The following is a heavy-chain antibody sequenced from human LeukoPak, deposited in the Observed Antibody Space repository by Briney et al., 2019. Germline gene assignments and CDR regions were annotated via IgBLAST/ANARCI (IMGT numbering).Heavy chain of an antibody. CDR3: ARSYGYSSSWYGSDWFDP. CDR1: GGSISSGSYY. V-gene: IGHV4-61*02. J-gene: IGHJ5*02. CDR2: IYTSGST. D-gene: IGHD6-13*01. Sequence: PSETLSLTCTVSGGSISSGSYYWSWIRQPAGKGLEWIGRIYTSGSTNYNPSLKSRVTISVDTSKNQFSLKLSSVSAADTAVYYCARSYGYSSSWYGSDWFDPWGQGTQVTVSS.